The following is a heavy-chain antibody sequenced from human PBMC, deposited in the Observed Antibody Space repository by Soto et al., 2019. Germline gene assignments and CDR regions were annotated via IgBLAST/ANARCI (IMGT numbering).Heavy chain of an antibody. CDR1: GFTFGNAW. Sequence: GGSLRLSCAASGFTFGNAWMSWVRQAPGKGLEWVGRIKSKTDGGTTDYAAPVKGRFTISREDSKNTLYLQMNSLKTEDTAVYYCTTWPSCSSTTSCSFHYWGQGTLVTVSS. V-gene: IGHV3-15*01. CDR2: IKSKTDGGTT. D-gene: IGHD2-2*01. CDR3: TTWPSCSSTTSCSFHY. J-gene: IGHJ4*02.